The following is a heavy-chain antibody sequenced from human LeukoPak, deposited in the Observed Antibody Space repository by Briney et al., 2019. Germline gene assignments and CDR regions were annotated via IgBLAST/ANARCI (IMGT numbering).Heavy chain of an antibody. CDR1: GFTFSSYW. D-gene: IGHD5-24*01. Sequence: GGSLRLSCAASGFTFSSYWMSWVRQAPGKGLEWVANIEQDGSEKYYVDSVKGRFTISRDNAKNSLYLQMNSLRAEDTAVYYCAREEILDGDYGMDVWGQGTTVTVSS. CDR2: IEQDGSEK. CDR3: AREEILDGDYGMDV. J-gene: IGHJ6*02. V-gene: IGHV3-7*01.